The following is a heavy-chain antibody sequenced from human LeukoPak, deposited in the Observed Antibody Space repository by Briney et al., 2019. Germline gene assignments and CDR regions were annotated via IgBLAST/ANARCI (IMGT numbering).Heavy chain of an antibody. D-gene: IGHD6-13*01. CDR3: AKVGGSRWGYYYYYMDV. V-gene: IGHV3-23*01. CDR2: ISGSGGST. CDR1: GFTFSSYA. J-gene: IGHJ6*03. Sequence: GGSLRLSCAASGFTFSSYAMSWVRQAPGKGLEWVSAISGSGGSTYYADSVKGRFTISRDNSKNTLYLQMNSLRAEDTAVYYCAKVGGSRWGYYYYYMDVWGKGTTVTVSS.